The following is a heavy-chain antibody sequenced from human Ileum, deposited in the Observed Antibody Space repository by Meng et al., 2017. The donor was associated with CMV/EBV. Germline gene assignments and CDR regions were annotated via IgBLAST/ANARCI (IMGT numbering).Heavy chain of an antibody. D-gene: IGHD3-10*01. J-gene: IGHJ4*02. CDR2: VSPGGI. Sequence: QVPWQDSGPGLVKPSETLSRTCSVSGVSISNYYWTWIRQPAGKGLEFIGRVSPGGIEYNPSLMSRVTMSLDTSRNQLSLNLNSVTAADTAVYYCARAAARGVPVDYWGQGILVTVSS. CDR1: GVSISNYY. CDR3: ARAAARGVPVDY. V-gene: IGHV4-4*07.